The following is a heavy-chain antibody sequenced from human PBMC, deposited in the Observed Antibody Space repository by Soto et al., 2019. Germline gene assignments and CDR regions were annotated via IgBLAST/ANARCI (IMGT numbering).Heavy chain of an antibody. D-gene: IGHD2-2*01. CDR2: ISGRATST. V-gene: IGHV3-23*01. CDR3: AKELYADY. Sequence: EVQLLESGGGLVQPGGSLRLSCAASGITFSGFAMSWVRQAPGKGLEWVSGISGRATSTYYADSVKGRFTISRDNSKNTLYLQMNSLTVGDKAVYYCAKELYADYWGQGTLVTVSS. CDR1: GITFSGFA. J-gene: IGHJ4*02.